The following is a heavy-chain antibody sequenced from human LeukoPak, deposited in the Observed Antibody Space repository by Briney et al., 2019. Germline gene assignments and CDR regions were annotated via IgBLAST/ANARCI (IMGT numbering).Heavy chain of an antibody. CDR1: GFTFSSYW. D-gene: IGHD3/OR15-3a*01. Sequence: PGGSLRLSCAASGFTFSSYWTSWVRQAPGKGLEWEANIKEDESEKYYVDSVKGRFTISRDNAKNSLYLQMNSLRAEDTAMYYCARVRTLWTYYGMDVWGQGTTVTVSS. V-gene: IGHV3-7*01. J-gene: IGHJ6*02. CDR2: IKEDESEK. CDR3: ARVRTLWTYYGMDV.